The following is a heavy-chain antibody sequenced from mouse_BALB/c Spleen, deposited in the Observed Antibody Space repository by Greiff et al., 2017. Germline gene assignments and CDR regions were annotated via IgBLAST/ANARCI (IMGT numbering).Heavy chain of an antibody. CDR1: GFTFSSYA. V-gene: IGHV5-9-4*01. J-gene: IGHJ4*01. CDR3: AREGYYSPPYAMDY. CDR2: ISSGGSYT. D-gene: IGHD1-1*01. Sequence: EVQVVESGGGLVKPGGSLKLSCAASGFTFSSYAMSWVRQSPEKRLEWVAEISSGGSYTYYPDTVTGRFTISRDNAKNTLYLEMSSLRSEDTAMYYCAREGYYSPPYAMDYWGQGTSVTVSS.